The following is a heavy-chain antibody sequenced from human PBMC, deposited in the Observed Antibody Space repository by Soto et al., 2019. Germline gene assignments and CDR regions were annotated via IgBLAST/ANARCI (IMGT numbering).Heavy chain of an antibody. CDR2: ISAYNGNT. J-gene: IGHJ5*02. Sequence: QVQLVQSGAEVKKPGASVKVSCKASGYTFTSYGISWVRQAPGQGLEWMGWISAYNGNTNYAQKLQGRVTMTTDTSTSTAYMELRSLRSDDTAVYYCAGEDSSGWKWGNWFDPWGQGTLVTVSS. D-gene: IGHD6-19*01. V-gene: IGHV1-18*01. CDR1: GYTFTSYG. CDR3: AGEDSSGWKWGNWFDP.